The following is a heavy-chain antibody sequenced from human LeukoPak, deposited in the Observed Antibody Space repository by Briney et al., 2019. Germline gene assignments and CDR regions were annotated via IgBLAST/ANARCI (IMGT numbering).Heavy chain of an antibody. V-gene: IGHV4-39*07. Sequence: SETLSLTCTVSGGSISSSSYYWGWIRQPPGKGLEWIGSIYYSGSTYYNPSLKSRVTISVDTSKNQFSLKLSSVTAADTAVYYCARGRASPYRFGVPWRAFDIWGQGTMVTVSS. J-gene: IGHJ3*02. D-gene: IGHD3-10*01. CDR1: GGSISSSSYY. CDR3: ARGRASPYRFGVPWRAFDI. CDR2: IYYSGST.